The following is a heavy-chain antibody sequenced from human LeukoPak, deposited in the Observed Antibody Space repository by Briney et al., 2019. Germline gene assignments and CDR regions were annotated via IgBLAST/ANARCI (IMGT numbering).Heavy chain of an antibody. J-gene: IGHJ4*02. CDR1: GYTLTELS. CDR3: VPYYYDSSGYYFDY. V-gene: IGHV1-24*01. CDR2: FDPEDGET. D-gene: IGHD3-22*01. Sequence: ASVKVSCKVSGYTLTELSMHWVRQAPGKGLEWMGGFDPEDGETIYAQKFQGRVTMTEDTSTDTAYMELSSLRSEDTAVYYCVPYYYDSSGYYFDYWGQGTLVTVSS.